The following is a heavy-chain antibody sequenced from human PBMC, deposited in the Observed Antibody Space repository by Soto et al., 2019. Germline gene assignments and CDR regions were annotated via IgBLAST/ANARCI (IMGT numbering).Heavy chain of an antibody. CDR3: ARELVGVTARAFDI. J-gene: IGHJ3*02. CDR2: INAGNGNT. D-gene: IGHD1-26*01. Sequence: ASVKVSCKASGYTFTSYAMHWVRQAPGQRLEWMGWINAGNGNTKYSQKFQGRVTITRDTSASTAYMELSSLRSEDTAVYYCARELVGVTARAFDIPGQGTMVTVS. V-gene: IGHV1-3*01. CDR1: GYTFTSYA.